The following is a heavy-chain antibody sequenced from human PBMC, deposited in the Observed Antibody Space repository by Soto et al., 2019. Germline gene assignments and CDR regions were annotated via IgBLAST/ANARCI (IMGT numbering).Heavy chain of an antibody. CDR2: IYYSGST. Sequence: PSETLSLTCTVSGCSISSGGYYWSWIRQHPGKGLEWIGYIYYSGSTYYNPSLKSRVTISVDTSKNQFSLKLSSVTAADTAVYYCARGGEGVWGPLRYFDWSSYYFDYWGQGTLVTVSS. CDR3: ARGGEGVWGPLRYFDWSSYYFDY. J-gene: IGHJ4*02. CDR1: GCSISSGGYY. D-gene: IGHD3-9*01. V-gene: IGHV4-31*03.